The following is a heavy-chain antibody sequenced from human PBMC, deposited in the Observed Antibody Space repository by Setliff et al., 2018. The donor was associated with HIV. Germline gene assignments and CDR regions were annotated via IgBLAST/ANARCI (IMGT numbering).Heavy chain of an antibody. CDR1: GGTFSNYG. J-gene: IGHJ4*02. CDR2: IIPIFGSA. V-gene: IGHV1-69*13. Sequence: SVKVSCKASGGTFSNYGFAWVRQAPGQGLEWMGGIIPIFGSADYAQKFQGRVTISADESTSTVYLELSSLTSDDTAMYYCASKGDYYTSKTLDSWGKGTLVTVSS. D-gene: IGHD3-10*01. CDR3: ASKGDYYTSKTLDS.